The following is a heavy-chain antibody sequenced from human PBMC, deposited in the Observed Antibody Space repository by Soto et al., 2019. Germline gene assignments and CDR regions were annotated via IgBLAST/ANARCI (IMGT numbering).Heavy chain of an antibody. D-gene: IGHD3-16*01. CDR1: GFAFSSYA. CDR3: ARDGGHAFHMMDF. V-gene: IGHV3-30-3*01. J-gene: IGHJ4*02. CDR2: ISSDGSDK. Sequence: QVQLVESGGGVVQPGRSLRLSCAASGFAFSSYAMHWVRQTPGKGLECVAAISSDGSDKYYADSVKGRFTISRDSSRNTLYLQVNSLRPEDAAMYYCARDGGHAFHMMDFWGQGTLVTVSS.